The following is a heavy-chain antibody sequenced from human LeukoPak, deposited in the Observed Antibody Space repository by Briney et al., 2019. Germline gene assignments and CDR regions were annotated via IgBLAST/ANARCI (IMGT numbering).Heavy chain of an antibody. CDR3: ARVKGETAPTISNYYYYMDV. CDR2: VIPIFGSS. V-gene: IGHV1-69*06. J-gene: IGHJ6*03. Sequence: ASVKVSCKASGGGFGNYGITWVRQAPGQGLEWVGGVIPIFGSSNYAPKFQGRVTITADRSTSTAYMELRSLTYEDTAVYYCARVKGETAPTISNYYYYMDVWDKGTTVTVSS. D-gene: IGHD5-12*01. CDR1: GGGFGNYG.